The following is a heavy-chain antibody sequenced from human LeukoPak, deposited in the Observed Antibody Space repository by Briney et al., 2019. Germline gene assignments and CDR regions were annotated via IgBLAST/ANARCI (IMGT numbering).Heavy chain of an antibody. CDR1: GFTFSSYG. V-gene: IGHV3-30*03. CDR3: ACITMVRGVTNSEG. CDR2: ISYDGSNK. D-gene: IGHD3-10*01. J-gene: IGHJ4*02. Sequence: PGRSLRLSCAASGFTFSSYGMHWVRQAPGKGLEWVAVISYDGSNKYYADSVKGRFTISRDNSENTLYLQMNSLRAEDTAVYYCACITMVRGVTNSEGWGQGTLVTVSS.